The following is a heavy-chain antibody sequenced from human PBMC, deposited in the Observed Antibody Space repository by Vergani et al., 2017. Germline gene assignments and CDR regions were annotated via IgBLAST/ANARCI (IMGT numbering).Heavy chain of an antibody. D-gene: IGHD6-13*01. Sequence: EVQLVESGGGLVQPGGSLRLSCAASGFTVSSNYMSWVRQAPGKGLEWVLVIYSGGSTYYADSVKGRFTISRDNSKNTLYLQMNSLRAEDTAVYYCARESIAAGDAFDIWGQGTMVTVSS. J-gene: IGHJ3*02. CDR3: ARESIAAGDAFDI. CDR2: IYSGGST. CDR1: GFTVSSNY. V-gene: IGHV3-66*02.